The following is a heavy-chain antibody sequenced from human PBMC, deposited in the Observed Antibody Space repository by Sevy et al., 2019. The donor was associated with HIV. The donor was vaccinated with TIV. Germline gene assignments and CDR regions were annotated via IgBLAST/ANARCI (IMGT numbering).Heavy chain of an antibody. D-gene: IGHD3-22*01. CDR2: IHPKRGVT. J-gene: IGHJ6*02. Sequence: ASVKVSCKASGYTFTAYYIHWVRQAPGQGLEWMGRIHPKRGVTNYAQKFQGRVTMTRDTSMSTAYMELTRLTSDDTALYYCAREESGDSSAYYYFYYGMDAWGQGTTVTVSS. CDR1: GYTFTAYY. V-gene: IGHV1-2*06. CDR3: AREESGDSSAYYYFYYGMDA.